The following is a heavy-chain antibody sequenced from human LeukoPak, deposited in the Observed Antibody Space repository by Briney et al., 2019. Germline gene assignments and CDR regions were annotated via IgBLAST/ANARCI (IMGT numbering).Heavy chain of an antibody. CDR2: ISSSGSTI. V-gene: IGHV3-11*04. Sequence: GGSLRLSCAASGFTFSDYYMSWIRQAPGKGLEWVSYISSSGSTIYYADSVKGRFTISRDNAKNSLYLQMNSLRAEDTAVYYCARFSGRVPRKAHFDYWGKGTLVTVSS. CDR3: ARFSGRVPRKAHFDY. CDR1: GFTFSDYY. J-gene: IGHJ4*02.